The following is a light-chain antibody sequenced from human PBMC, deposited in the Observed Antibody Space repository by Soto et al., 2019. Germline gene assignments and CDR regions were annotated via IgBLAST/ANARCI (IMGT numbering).Light chain of an antibody. CDR3: QQDYSYPRT. CDR1: QGIGKD. Sequence: AIQMTQSPSSLSASVGDRVTITCRASQGIGKDLGWYQQKPGKAPNLLIYASSTLQGGVPSRFSGSGSGTDFTLTISSLQPEDSATYFCQQDYSYPRTFGGGTKVELK. V-gene: IGKV1-6*01. CDR2: ASS. J-gene: IGKJ4*01.